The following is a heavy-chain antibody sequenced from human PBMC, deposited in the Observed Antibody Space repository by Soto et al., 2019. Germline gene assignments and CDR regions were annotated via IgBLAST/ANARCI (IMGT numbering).Heavy chain of an antibody. CDR2: IIPIFGTA. J-gene: IGHJ6*03. V-gene: IGHV1-69*06. CDR1: GGTFSSYA. D-gene: IGHD3-10*01. CDR3: AWLWFGEKYYYYMYV. Sequence: ASVKVSCKASGGTFSSYAISWVRQAPGQGLEWMGGIIPIFGTANYAQEFQGRVTITADKSTSTAYMELSSLRSEDTAVYYCAWLWFGEKYYYYMYVWGQGTTVTVSS.